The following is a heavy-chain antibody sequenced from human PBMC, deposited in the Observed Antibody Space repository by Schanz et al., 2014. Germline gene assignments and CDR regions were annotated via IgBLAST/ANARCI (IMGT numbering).Heavy chain of an antibody. J-gene: IGHJ6*02. CDR2: ISPYNGNT. D-gene: IGHD3-9*01. CDR3: ARVQDDILTGSEYYYGMDV. CDR1: GGTFNSYT. Sequence: QGQLVQSGAEVKKPGSSMKVSCKASGGTFNSYTINWVRQAPGQGLEWMGWISPYNGNTNYAQKLQGRVTMTTDTSTSTAYMELRSLRSDDTAVYYCARVQDDILTGSEYYYGMDVWGQGTTVTVSS. V-gene: IGHV1-18*01.